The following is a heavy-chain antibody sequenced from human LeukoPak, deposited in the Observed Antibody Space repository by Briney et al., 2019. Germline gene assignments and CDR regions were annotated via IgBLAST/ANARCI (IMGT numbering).Heavy chain of an antibody. J-gene: IGHJ4*02. D-gene: IGHD5-12*01. CDR3: AKELNSGYDDPLFSHNFDY. CDR1: VCIFINYG. V-gene: IGHV3-30*18. Sequence: GRSLRHSCAATVCIFINYGMHWLRQAPGKGLEWVAVIWYDGSKKYYGDSGKGRFTISRDNSKTTLYLQMNGLRAEETAVYYCAKELNSGYDDPLFSHNFDYWGQGTLVTVSS. CDR2: IWYDGSKK.